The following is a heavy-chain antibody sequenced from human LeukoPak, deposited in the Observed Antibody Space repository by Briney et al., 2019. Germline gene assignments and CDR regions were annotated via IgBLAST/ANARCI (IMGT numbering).Heavy chain of an antibody. Sequence: PGRSLRLSCAASGFIFSSYGTHWVRQAPGKGLEWVAVISYDGSEKYYADSVKGRFTISRDNSKNRLYLQMNSLRAEDTAIYYCARDLRVISFDNWGQGTLVSVSS. CDR1: GFIFSSYG. CDR2: ISYDGSEK. D-gene: IGHD2-21*01. CDR3: ARDLRVISFDN. J-gene: IGHJ4*02. V-gene: IGHV3-30*03.